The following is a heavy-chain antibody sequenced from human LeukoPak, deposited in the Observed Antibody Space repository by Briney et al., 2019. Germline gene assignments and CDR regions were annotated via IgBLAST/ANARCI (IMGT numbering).Heavy chain of an antibody. V-gene: IGHV3-33*01. D-gene: IGHD1-26*01. CDR1: GFTFSSYG. Sequence: GGSLRLSCAASGFTFSSYGMHWVRQAPGKGLEWVAVIWYDGSNKYYADSVKGRFTISRDNSKNTLYLQMNSLRAEDTAVYYCARDRAILGAGPFDVWGQGTMVTVSS. CDR2: IWYDGSNK. CDR3: ARDRAILGAGPFDV. J-gene: IGHJ3*01.